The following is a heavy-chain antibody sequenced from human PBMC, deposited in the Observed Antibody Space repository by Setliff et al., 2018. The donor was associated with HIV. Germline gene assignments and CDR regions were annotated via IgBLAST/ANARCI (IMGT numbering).Heavy chain of an antibody. D-gene: IGHD3-16*02. CDR2: VYYTGSP. CDR3: ARLILGELSLFGPYWYFDL. Sequence: SETLSPTWSVSGGSIDSSDYYWGWIRQPPGKGLEWIGTVYYTGSPFYNPPRESRVTISVDTSKNQFSLKLRSVTATDTTVYYFARLILGELSLFGPYWYFDLWGRGTLVT. V-gene: IGHV4-39*01. CDR1: GGSIDSSDYY. J-gene: IGHJ2*01.